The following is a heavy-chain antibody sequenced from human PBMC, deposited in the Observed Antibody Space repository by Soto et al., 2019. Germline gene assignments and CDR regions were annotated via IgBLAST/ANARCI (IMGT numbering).Heavy chain of an antibody. CDR1: GYTFTSYG. CDR3: ATDRVDTAMVFPEY. V-gene: IGHV1-18*01. D-gene: IGHD5-18*01. Sequence: ASVKVSCKASGYTFTSYGISWVRQAPGQGLEWMGWISAYNGNTNYAQKLQGRVTMTTDTSTSTAYMELRSLRSDDTAVYYCATDRVDTAMVFPEYWGQGTLVTVSS. CDR2: ISAYNGNT. J-gene: IGHJ4*02.